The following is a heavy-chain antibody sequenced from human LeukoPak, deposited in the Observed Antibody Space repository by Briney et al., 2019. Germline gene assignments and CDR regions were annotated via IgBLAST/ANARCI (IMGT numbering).Heavy chain of an antibody. V-gene: IGHV3-23*01. CDR2: ISDSGDNT. J-gene: IGHJ4*02. D-gene: IGHD4-23*01. CDR3: ASLTVVNVDY. Sequence: GGSLRLSCAASGFTFSSYAMSWVRQAPGKGLEWVSGISDSGDNTYYADSVKGRFTISRDNSKNTLYLQMNSLRAEDTAVYYCASLTVVNVDYWGQGTLVTVSS. CDR1: GFTFSSYA.